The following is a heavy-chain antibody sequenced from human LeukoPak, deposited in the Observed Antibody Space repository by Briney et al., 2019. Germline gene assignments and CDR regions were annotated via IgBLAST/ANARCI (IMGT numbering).Heavy chain of an antibody. CDR3: AADMTYDSSLWR. V-gene: IGHV1-69*04. Sequence: ASVKVSCKASGGTFSSYAISWVRQAPGQGLEWMGRIIPILGIANYAQKFQGRVTITADKSTSTAYMELSSLRSEDTAVYYCAADMTYDSSLWRWGQGTLVTVSS. J-gene: IGHJ4*02. CDR2: IIPILGIA. D-gene: IGHD3-22*01. CDR1: GGTFSSYA.